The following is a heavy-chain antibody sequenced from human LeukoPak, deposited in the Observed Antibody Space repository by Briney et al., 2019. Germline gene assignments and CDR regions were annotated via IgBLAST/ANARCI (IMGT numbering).Heavy chain of an antibody. CDR1: GGSISSYY. CDR3: ARTNEFQLLWRRGMWFDP. CDR2: IYYSGST. D-gene: IGHD2-2*01. J-gene: IGHJ5*02. V-gene: IGHV4-59*01. Sequence: SETLSLTCTVSGGSISSYYWSWIRQPPGKALEWIGYIYYSGSTNYNPSLKSRVTISVDTSKNQFSLKLSSVTAADTAVYYCARTNEFQLLWRRGMWFDPWGEGTLVTVSS.